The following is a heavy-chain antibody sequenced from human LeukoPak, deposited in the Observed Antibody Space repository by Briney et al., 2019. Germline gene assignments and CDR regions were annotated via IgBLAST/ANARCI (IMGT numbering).Heavy chain of an antibody. Sequence: PPETPSLTCSVSGDSFSSSSDHWGWLRPPPGTGLDGVRSINYSETTYYNPSLKRRVTISVDTSKNQFSLRLRSVPVAGTAVYYCARLSIVGATSSYYMDVWGKGTKVSVSS. CDR1: GDSFSSSSDH. J-gene: IGHJ6*03. V-gene: IGHV4-39*01. D-gene: IGHD1-26*01. CDR2: INYSETT. CDR3: ARLSIVGATSSYYMDV.